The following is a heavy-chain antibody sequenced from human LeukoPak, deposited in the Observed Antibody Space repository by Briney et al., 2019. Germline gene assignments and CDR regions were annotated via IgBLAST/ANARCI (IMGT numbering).Heavy chain of an antibody. V-gene: IGHV3-74*03. CDR2: IRGDGTIK. Sequence: PGGSLRLSCEPSRFPFRSYWMLWVAEAPRTGVVGCSRIRGDGTIKAYANFVRGRFTISRDNTKNILYLQMNRLKVEDTAIYFCSRSQFDYWGQGVLVTVSS. CDR3: SRSQFDY. J-gene: IGHJ4*02. CDR1: RFPFRSYW.